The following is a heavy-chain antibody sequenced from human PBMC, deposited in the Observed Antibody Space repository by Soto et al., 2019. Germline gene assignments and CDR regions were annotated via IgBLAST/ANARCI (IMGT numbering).Heavy chain of an antibody. J-gene: IGHJ5*02. Sequence: QVQLVQSGAEVKKPGSSVKVSCKASGGTFSSYAISWVRQAPGQGLEWMGGIIPIFGTANYAQKFQGGVTITADESTSTADMELSSLRSEDTAVYYCARLGHDYNNWFDPWGQGTLVTVSS. CDR1: GGTFSSYA. V-gene: IGHV1-69*01. CDR2: IIPIFGTA. CDR3: ARLGHDYNNWFDP. D-gene: IGHD4-4*01.